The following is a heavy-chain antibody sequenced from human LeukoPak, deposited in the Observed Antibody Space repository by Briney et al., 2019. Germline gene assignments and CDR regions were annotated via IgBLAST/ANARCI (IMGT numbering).Heavy chain of an antibody. V-gene: IGHV4-39*07. Sequence: SETLSLTCTVSGGSISSSSYYWGWIRQPPGKGLEWIGRIYTSGSTNYNPSLKSRVTISVDTSKNQFSLKLSSVTAADTAVYYCARGDFWSGYYFYWGQGTLVTVSS. CDR1: GGSISSSSYY. CDR2: IYTSGST. J-gene: IGHJ4*02. CDR3: ARGDFWSGYYFY. D-gene: IGHD3-3*01.